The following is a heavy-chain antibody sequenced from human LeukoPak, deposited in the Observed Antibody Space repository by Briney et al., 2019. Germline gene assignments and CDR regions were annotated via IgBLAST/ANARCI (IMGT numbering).Heavy chain of an antibody. CDR3: ARHQLYYYYGMDV. CDR2: IYYSGST. CDR1: GGSISSYY. V-gene: IGHV4-59*08. Sequence: PSETLSLTCTVSGGSISSYYWSWIRQPPGKGLEWIGYIYYSGSTNYNPSFKSRVTISVDTSKNQFSLKLSSVTAADTAVYYCARHQLYYYYGMDVWGQGTTVTVSS. J-gene: IGHJ6*02. D-gene: IGHD2-2*01.